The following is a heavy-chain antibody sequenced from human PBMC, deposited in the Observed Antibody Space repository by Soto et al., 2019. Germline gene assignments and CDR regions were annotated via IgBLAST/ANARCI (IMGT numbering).Heavy chain of an antibody. Sequence: RRLSCAASGFTFSSYAMSWVRQAPGKGLEWVSAISGSGGSTYYADSVKGRFTISRDNSKNTLYLQMNSLRAEDTAVYYCATLWLYYYYGMDVWGQGTMVTVSS. J-gene: IGHJ6*02. CDR2: ISGSGGST. D-gene: IGHD3-10*01. V-gene: IGHV3-23*01. CDR1: GFTFSSYA. CDR3: ATLWLYYYYGMDV.